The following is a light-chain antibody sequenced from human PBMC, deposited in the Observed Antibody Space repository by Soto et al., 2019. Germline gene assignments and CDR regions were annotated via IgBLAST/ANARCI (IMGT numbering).Light chain of an antibody. V-gene: IGKV1-5*03. CDR3: QQYNSVSLLT. CDR2: KAS. J-gene: IGKJ4*01. Sequence: DIQMTQSPSTLSASVGDRVTITCRASQSISSWLAWYQQKPGKAPKLLIYKASTLDSGVPSRFSGSGSGTAFTLTISSLQPDDFATYYCQQYNSVSLLTFGGGTKVEI. CDR1: QSISSW.